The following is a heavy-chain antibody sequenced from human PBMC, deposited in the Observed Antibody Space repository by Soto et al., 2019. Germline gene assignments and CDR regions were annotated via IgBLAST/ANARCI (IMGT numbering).Heavy chain of an antibody. CDR1: GVSVSSASNY. V-gene: IGHV4-61*01. D-gene: IGHD5-18*01. CDR2: IYYSGST. CDR3: ARDKGTAMVKVGSYYYGMDV. J-gene: IGHJ6*02. Sequence: SETLSLTCAASGVSVSSASNYWICLRQPTGQGLEWIGYIYYSGSTNYNPSLKSRVTISVDTSKNQFSLKLSSVTAADTAVYYCARDKGTAMVKVGSYYYGMDVWGQGTTVT.